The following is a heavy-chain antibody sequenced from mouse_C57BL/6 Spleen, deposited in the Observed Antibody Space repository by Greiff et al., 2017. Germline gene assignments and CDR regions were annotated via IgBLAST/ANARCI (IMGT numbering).Heavy chain of an antibody. CDR1: GFTFSSYA. CDR3: ARGYYGSSYEDYAMDY. D-gene: IGHD1-1*01. J-gene: IGHJ4*01. V-gene: IGHV5-4*03. CDR2: ISDGGSYT. Sequence: EVMLVESGGGLVKPGGSLKLSCAASGFTFSSYAMSWVRQTPEKRLEWVATISDGGSYTYYPDNVKGRFTISRDNAKNNLYLQMSHLKSEDTAMYYCARGYYGSSYEDYAMDYWGQGTSVTVSS.